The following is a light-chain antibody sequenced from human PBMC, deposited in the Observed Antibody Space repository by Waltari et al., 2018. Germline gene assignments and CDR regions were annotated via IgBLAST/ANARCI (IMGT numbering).Light chain of an antibody. V-gene: IGLV2-14*01. CDR3: SSYAISRPWV. Sequence: QSALTQPASVSGSPGQSITISCTGTSSDVGGYNYVSWYQHHPGKAPKLMIYEVSNRPSGVSNRSSVSNSGNTASLTISGLQAEDEGDYYCSSYAISRPWVFGGGTKLTVL. CDR1: SSDVGGYNY. CDR2: EVS. J-gene: IGLJ3*02.